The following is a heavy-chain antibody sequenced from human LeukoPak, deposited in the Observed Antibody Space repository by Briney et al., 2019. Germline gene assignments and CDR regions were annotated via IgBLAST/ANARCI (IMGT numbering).Heavy chain of an antibody. V-gene: IGHV4-38-2*02. Sequence: PSETLSLTCTVSGYSISSGYYWGWIRQPPGKGLEWIGSIYYSGRTYYNPSLKSRVTISVDTSKNQFSLKLSSVTAADTAVYYCARVDTAMVGGNYYYYYMDVWGKGTTVTVSS. CDR2: IYYSGRT. CDR3: ARVDTAMVGGNYYYYYMDV. D-gene: IGHD5-18*01. J-gene: IGHJ6*03. CDR1: GYSISSGYY.